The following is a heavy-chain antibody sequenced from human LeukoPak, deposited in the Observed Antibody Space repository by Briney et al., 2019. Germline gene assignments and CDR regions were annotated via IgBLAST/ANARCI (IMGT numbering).Heavy chain of an antibody. Sequence: PGGSLRLSCAASGFTFSSYSMNWVRQAPGKGLEWVSSISSSSSYIYYADSVKGRFTISRDNAKNSLYLQMNSLRAEDTAMYYCAREKLPHDFWSGYYSGAVDPWGQGTQVTVSS. J-gene: IGHJ5*02. D-gene: IGHD3-3*01. CDR1: GFTFSSYS. V-gene: IGHV3-21*01. CDR2: ISSSSSYI. CDR3: AREKLPHDFWSGYYSGAVDP.